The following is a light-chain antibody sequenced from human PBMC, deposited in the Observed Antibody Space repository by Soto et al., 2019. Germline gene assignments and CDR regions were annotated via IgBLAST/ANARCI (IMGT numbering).Light chain of an antibody. V-gene: IGLV2-23*01. CDR2: EAT. CDR1: SSDVGSYNL. J-gene: IGLJ2*01. Sequence: QSALTQPASVSGSPGQSITISCTGTSSDVGSYNLVSWYQQHPGKAPKLMIYEATKRPSGVSNRFSGSKSGNTASMTISGLQAEDEADYYCCPYALSATAVFGGGTKVTVL. CDR3: CPYALSATAV.